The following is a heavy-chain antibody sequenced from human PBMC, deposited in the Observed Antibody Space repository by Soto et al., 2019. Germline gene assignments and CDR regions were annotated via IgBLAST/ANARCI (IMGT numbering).Heavy chain of an antibody. Sequence: QVQLQESGPGLVKPSQTLSLTCTVSGGSISSGGYYWSWIRQHPGKGLEWIGYIYYSGSTYYNPSRKSRVXXXVXXAKNQVSLRLSSATAADTAVYYCARGGRRAPGRDVWGQGTTVTVSS. CDR2: IYYSGST. J-gene: IGHJ6*02. CDR1: GGSISSGGYY. CDR3: ARGGRRAPGRDV. V-gene: IGHV4-31*03.